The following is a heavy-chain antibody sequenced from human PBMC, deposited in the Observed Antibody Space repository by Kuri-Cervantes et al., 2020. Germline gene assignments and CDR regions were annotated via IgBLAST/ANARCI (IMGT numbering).Heavy chain of an antibody. J-gene: IGHJ4*02. CDR2: IWYDGSNK. CDR3: AKDAVSSGWLFY. CDR1: GLIISSYD. D-gene: IGHD6-19*01. Sequence: GGSLRLSCAASGLIISSYDMHWVRQAPGKGLEWVAVIWYDGSNKLYADSVKGRFTISRDNSKNTLYLQMNSLRAEDTAVYYCAKDAVSSGWLFYWGQGTLVTVSS. V-gene: IGHV3-30*02.